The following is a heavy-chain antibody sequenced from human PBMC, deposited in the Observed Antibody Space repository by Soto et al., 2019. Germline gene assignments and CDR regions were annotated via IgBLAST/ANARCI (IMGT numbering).Heavy chain of an antibody. V-gene: IGHV1-2*04. D-gene: IGHD3-9*01. J-gene: IGHJ6*02. CDR1: GYTFTGYY. CDR3: ARDAPYYDILTGYLYYYYYYGMDV. CDR2: INPNSGGT. Sequence: GASVKVSCKASGYTFTGYYMHWVQQAPGQGLEWMGWINPNSGGTNYAQKFQGWVTMTRDTSISTAYMELSRLQICSLKAEDTAVYYCARDAPYYDILTGYLYYYYYYGMDVWGQGTTVTVSS.